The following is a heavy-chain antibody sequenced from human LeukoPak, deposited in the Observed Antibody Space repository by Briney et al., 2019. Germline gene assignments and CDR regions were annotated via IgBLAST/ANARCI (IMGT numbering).Heavy chain of an antibody. CDR3: ARDQDNWNYSLDY. Sequence: GGSLRLSCAASGFTFSSYSMNWVRQAPGKGLEWVSSISSSSSYIYYADSVKGRFTISRDNAKNSLYLQMNSLRAEDTAVYYCARDQDNWNYSLDYWGQGTLVTVSS. J-gene: IGHJ4*02. V-gene: IGHV3-21*01. D-gene: IGHD1-7*01. CDR2: ISSSSSYI. CDR1: GFTFSSYS.